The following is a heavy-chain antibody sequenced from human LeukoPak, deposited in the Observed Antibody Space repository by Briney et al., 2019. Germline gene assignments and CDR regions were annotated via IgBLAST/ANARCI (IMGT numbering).Heavy chain of an antibody. CDR3: ARLDTAMDHFDY. J-gene: IGHJ4*02. V-gene: IGHV3-7*03. CDR1: GFTFRHYY. D-gene: IGHD5-18*01. CDR2: IREDGSDD. Sequence: GGSLGLSCAASGFTFRHYYMNWVRLAPGKGLAWVANIREDGSDDTYEASVKGRFTISRDNARNSLFLQMDSLRAEDTAVYYCARLDTAMDHFDYWGQGTLVTVSS.